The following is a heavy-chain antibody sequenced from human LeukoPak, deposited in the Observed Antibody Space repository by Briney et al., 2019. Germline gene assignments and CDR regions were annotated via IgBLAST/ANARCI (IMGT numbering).Heavy chain of an antibody. D-gene: IGHD2-15*01. CDR3: ALYCSGGSCYSDGAS. CDR2: ISAYNGNT. CDR1: GYTFTSYG. J-gene: IGHJ5*02. V-gene: IGHV1-18*01. Sequence: ASVKVSCKASGYTFTSYGIGWVRQAPGQGLEWMGWISAYNGNTNYAQKLQGRVTMTTDTSTSTAYMELRSLRSDDTAVYYCALYCSGGSCYSDGASWGQGTLVTVSS.